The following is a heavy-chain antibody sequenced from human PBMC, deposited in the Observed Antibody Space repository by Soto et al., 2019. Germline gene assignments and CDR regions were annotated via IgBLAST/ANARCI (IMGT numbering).Heavy chain of an antibody. CDR2: IIPIFGTA. D-gene: IGHD6-13*01. J-gene: IGHJ4*02. V-gene: IGHV1-69*13. CDR3: ARDGSSWLYYFDY. Sequence: GASVKVSCKASGGTFSSYAISWVRQAPGQGLEWMGGIIPIFGTANYAQKFQGRVTITADESTSTAYMELSSLRSEDTAVYYCARDGSSWLYYFDYWGQGTLVTVSS. CDR1: GGTFSSYA.